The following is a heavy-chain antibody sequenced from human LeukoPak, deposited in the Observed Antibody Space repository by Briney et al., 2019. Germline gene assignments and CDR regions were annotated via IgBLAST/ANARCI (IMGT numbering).Heavy chain of an antibody. Sequence: PSETLSLTCTVSGGSISSYYWSWIRQPPGKGLEWIGYIYYSGSTNYNPSLKSRVTISVDKSKNQFSLKLSSVTAADTAVYYCARGNSAGRLDYWGQGTLVTVSS. J-gene: IGHJ4*02. CDR3: ARGNSAGRLDY. CDR1: GGSISSYY. D-gene: IGHD6-13*01. V-gene: IGHV4-59*12. CDR2: IYYSGST.